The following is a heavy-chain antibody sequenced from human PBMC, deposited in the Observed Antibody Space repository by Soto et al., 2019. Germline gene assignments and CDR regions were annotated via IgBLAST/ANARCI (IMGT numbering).Heavy chain of an antibody. D-gene: IGHD4-17*01. V-gene: IGHV4-4*02. Sequence: PSETLSLTCAVSGGSISSSNWWSWVRQPPGKGLEWIGEIYHSGSTNYNPSLKSRVTISVDKSKNQFSLKLSSVTAADTAVYYCASARDYGDNNWFDPWGQGTLVTVSS. CDR1: GGSISSSNW. CDR2: IYHSGST. J-gene: IGHJ5*02. CDR3: ASARDYGDNNWFDP.